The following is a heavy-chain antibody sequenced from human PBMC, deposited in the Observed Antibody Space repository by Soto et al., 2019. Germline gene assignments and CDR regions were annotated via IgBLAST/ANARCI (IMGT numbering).Heavy chain of an antibody. D-gene: IGHD1-26*01. J-gene: IGHJ4*02. Sequence: SETLSLTCTVSGGSISSSSYYWGWIRQPPGKGLEWIGSIYYSGSTYYNPSLKSRVTISVDTSKNHFSWKLSLVTAADTAVYYCARLSGSSGGDDYWGQGTLVTVSS. CDR2: IYYSGST. CDR1: GGSISSSSYY. V-gene: IGHV4-39*01. CDR3: ARLSGSSGGDDY.